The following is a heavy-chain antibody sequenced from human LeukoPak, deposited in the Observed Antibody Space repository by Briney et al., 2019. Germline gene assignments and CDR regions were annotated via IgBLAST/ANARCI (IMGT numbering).Heavy chain of an antibody. CDR2: IIPIFGTA. D-gene: IGHD6-19*01. V-gene: IGHV1-69*06. J-gene: IGHJ6*03. CDR3: ARDCGYSSGWYDYYYYYMDV. CDR1: GGTFSSYA. Sequence: SVKVSCKASGGTFSSYAISWVRQAPGQGLEWMGGIIPIFGTANYAQKFQGRGTITADKSTGTAYMELSSLRSEDTAVYYCARDCGYSSGWYDYYYYYMDVWGKGTTVTVSS.